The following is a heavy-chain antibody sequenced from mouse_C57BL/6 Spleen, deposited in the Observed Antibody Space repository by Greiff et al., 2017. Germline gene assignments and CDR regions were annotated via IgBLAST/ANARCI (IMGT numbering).Heavy chain of an antibody. J-gene: IGHJ4*01. CDR3: ARDGDGNAMDY. D-gene: IGHD1-2*01. Sequence: EVKVVESEGGLVQPGSSMKLSCTASGFTFSDYYMAWVRQVPEKGLEWVANINYDGSSTYYLDSLKSRFIISRDNAKNILYLQMSSLKSEDTATYYCARDGDGNAMDYWGQGTSVTVSS. CDR1: GFTFSDYY. V-gene: IGHV5-16*01. CDR2: INYDGSST.